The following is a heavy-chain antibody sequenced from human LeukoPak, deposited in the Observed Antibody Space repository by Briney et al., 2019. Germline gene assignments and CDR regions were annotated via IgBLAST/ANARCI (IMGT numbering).Heavy chain of an antibody. Sequence: PGGSLRLSCAASGSTFSSYSMNWVRQAPGKGLEWVSSISSSSSYIYYADSVKGRFTISRDNAKNSLYLQMNSLRAEDTAVYYCARAGIVVVPAAMDYYYYYYGMDVWGQGTTVTVSS. CDR1: GSTFSSYS. D-gene: IGHD2-2*01. V-gene: IGHV3-21*01. J-gene: IGHJ6*02. CDR2: ISSSSSYI. CDR3: ARAGIVVVPAAMDYYYYYYGMDV.